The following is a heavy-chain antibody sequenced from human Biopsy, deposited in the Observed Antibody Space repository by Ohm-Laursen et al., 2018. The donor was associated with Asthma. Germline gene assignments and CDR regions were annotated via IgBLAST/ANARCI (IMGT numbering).Heavy chain of an antibody. V-gene: IGHV3-53*01. Sequence: SLRLSCSASGFSFSDYYMTWMRQVPGKGLEWVSVIYSGGTSHTADSVRGRFTISRDYSKNTLYLQMHSLRAEDTAVYYCARGDSSNWSHYYFDYWGQGTLVTVSS. D-gene: IGHD3-22*01. CDR2: IYSGGTS. CDR3: ARGDSSNWSHYYFDY. CDR1: GFSFSDYY. J-gene: IGHJ4*02.